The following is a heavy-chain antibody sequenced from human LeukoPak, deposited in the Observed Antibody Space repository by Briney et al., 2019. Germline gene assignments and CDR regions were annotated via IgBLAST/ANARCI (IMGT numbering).Heavy chain of an antibody. Sequence: SETLSLTCAVYGGSFSGYYWSWIRQPPGKGLEWIGEINHSGSTNYNPSLKSRATISVDTSKNQFSLKLSSVTAADPAVYYCARGIRVSWGYWGQGTLVTVSS. V-gene: IGHV4-34*01. CDR1: GGSFSGYY. CDR2: INHSGST. D-gene: IGHD3-16*01. CDR3: ARGIRVSWGY. J-gene: IGHJ4*02.